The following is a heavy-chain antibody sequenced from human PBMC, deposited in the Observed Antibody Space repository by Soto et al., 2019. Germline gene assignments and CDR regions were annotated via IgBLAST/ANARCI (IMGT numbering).Heavy chain of an antibody. CDR2: IYYSGNT. CDR1: GGSISSGEYY. V-gene: IGHV4-30-4*02. J-gene: IGHJ6*02. Sequence: LSDTLSLTCTVSGGSISSGEYYWTWTRHPPGMVVEWIGNIYYSGNTYYNPSLKSRVTISIDMSKTQLSLELSSMTAADTAVYYCASSHTCYTCEGPGNFYHYGMDVWGQGTTVT. D-gene: IGHD2-2*02. CDR3: ASSHTCYTCEGPGNFYHYGMDV.